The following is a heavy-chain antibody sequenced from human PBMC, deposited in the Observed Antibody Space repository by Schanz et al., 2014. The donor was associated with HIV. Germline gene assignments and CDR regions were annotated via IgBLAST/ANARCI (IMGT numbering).Heavy chain of an antibody. CDR1: GFNFDSYG. CDR2: ISYDGTKK. CDR3: AKDRNYYDDKYLGKGNYYYYXGMDV. J-gene: IGHJ6*02. V-gene: IGHV3-30*18. D-gene: IGHD3-22*01. Sequence: QEQLVESGGGVVQPGRSLRLSCVASGFNFDSYGMHWVRQAPGKGLEWVAVISYDGTKKQYADSVKGRFTISRDNSKNTLYLQMKSLRREDTAVYFCAKDRNYYDDKYLGKGNYYYYXGMDVWGQGTTVTVS.